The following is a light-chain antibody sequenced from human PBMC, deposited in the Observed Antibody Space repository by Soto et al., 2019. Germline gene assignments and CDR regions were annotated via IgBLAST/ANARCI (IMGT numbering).Light chain of an antibody. CDR1: NIGSKN. J-gene: IGLJ2*01. Sequence: SYELTQPLSVSVALGQTARITCGGNNIGSKNVHWYQQKPGQAPVLGIYRDSNRPSGIPERFSGSNSGNTATLTISRAQAGDEADYYCRVWDSSTVVFGGGTKLTVL. CDR2: RDS. V-gene: IGLV3-9*01. CDR3: RVWDSSTVV.